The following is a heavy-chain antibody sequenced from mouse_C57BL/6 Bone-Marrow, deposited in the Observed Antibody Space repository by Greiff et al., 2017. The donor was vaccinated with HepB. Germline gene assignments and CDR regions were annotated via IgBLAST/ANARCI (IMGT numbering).Heavy chain of an antibody. CDR1: GFTFSSYG. V-gene: IGHV5-6*01. CDR2: ISSGGSYT. D-gene: IGHD1-1*02. CDR3: ARGWYAMDY. J-gene: IGHJ4*01. Sequence: EVKLMESGGDLVKPGGSLKLSCAASGFTFSSYGMSWVRQTPDKRLEWVATISSGGSYTYYPDSVKGRFTISRDNAKNTLYLQMSSLKSEDTAMYYCARGWYAMDYWGQGTSVTVSS.